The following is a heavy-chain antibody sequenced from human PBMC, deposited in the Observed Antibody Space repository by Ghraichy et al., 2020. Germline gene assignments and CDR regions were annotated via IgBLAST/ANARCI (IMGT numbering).Heavy chain of an antibody. J-gene: IGHJ4*02. CDR1: GGSISSSSYY. CDR3: SSRGYYDSSGYYPTYFDY. Sequence: SETLSLTCTVSGGSISSSSYYWGWIRQPPGKGLEWIGSIYYSGSTYYNPSLKSRVTISVDTSKNQFSLKLSSVTAADTAVYYCSSRGYYDSSGYYPTYFDYWGQGTLVTVSS. CDR2: IYYSGST. D-gene: IGHD3-22*01. V-gene: IGHV4-39*01.